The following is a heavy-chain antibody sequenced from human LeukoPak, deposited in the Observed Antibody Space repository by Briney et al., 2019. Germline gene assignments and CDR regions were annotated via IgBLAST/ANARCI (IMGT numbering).Heavy chain of an antibody. D-gene: IGHD2-2*01. Sequence: GRSLRLSCAASGFTFSSDGMHWVRQAPGKGLEWVAVIWYDGSNKYYADSVKGRFTISRDNSKNTLYLQMNSLRAEDTAVYYCARLLVPAVKNYYYYGMDVWGQGTTVTVSS. CDR3: ARLLVPAVKNYYYYGMDV. V-gene: IGHV3-33*01. CDR1: GFTFSSDG. J-gene: IGHJ6*02. CDR2: IWYDGSNK.